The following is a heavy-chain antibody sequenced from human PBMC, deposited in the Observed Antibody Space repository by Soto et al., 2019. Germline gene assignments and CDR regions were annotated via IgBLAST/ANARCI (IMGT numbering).Heavy chain of an antibody. CDR3: ARVGAEGSYGMDV. CDR2: IYSGGST. CDR1: GFTVSSNY. Sequence: GGSLRLSCAASGFTVSSNYMSWVRQAPGKGLEWVSVIYSGGSTYYADSVKGRFTISRDNSKNTLYLQMNSLRAEDTAVYYCARVGAEGSYGMDVWGQGTTVTVSS. V-gene: IGHV3-53*01. J-gene: IGHJ6*02.